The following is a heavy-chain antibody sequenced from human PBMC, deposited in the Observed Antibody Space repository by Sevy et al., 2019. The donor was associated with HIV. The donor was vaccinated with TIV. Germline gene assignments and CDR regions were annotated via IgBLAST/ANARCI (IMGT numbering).Heavy chain of an antibody. D-gene: IGHD2-15*01. J-gene: IGHJ4*01. Sequence: ASVKVSCKISGYTFTSYRITWVRQAPGQGLECMGWISPHNGDTNYAQKLQGRVSMITDTSTSTAYMEPRNLRSDDTAVYYCARAFCSGGRCYSLAYWGQGTLVTVSS. CDR3: ARAFCSGGRCYSLAY. CDR1: GYTFTSYR. V-gene: IGHV1-18*01. CDR2: ISPHNGDT.